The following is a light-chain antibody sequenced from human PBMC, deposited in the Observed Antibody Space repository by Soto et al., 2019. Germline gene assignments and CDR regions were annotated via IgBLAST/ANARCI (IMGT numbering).Light chain of an antibody. V-gene: IGKV3-20*01. CDR1: QSVSSSY. CDR2: GAS. CDR3: QQYGSSPRT. Sequence: EIVLTQSPGTLSLSPGERATLSCRASQSVSSSYLAWYQQKPGQAPRLLIYGASRRATGIPDRFSGSGSGTDFTLTIIRLEPEDFAVYYCQQYGSSPRTFGQGTKVEI. J-gene: IGKJ1*01.